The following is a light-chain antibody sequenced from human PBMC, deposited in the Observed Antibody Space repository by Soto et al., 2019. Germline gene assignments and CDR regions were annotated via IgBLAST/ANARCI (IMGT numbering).Light chain of an antibody. CDR3: SSYTSSSAAVV. CDR1: SSDVGGYNY. Sequence: QSVLTQPASVSGSPGQSITISCTGTSSDVGGYNYVSWYQQHPGTAPKLIIYDTTHRSSGISDRFSASKSGNTASLTISGLQAEDEADYYCSSYTSSSAAVVFGGGTKLTVL. CDR2: DTT. J-gene: IGLJ2*01. V-gene: IGLV2-14*03.